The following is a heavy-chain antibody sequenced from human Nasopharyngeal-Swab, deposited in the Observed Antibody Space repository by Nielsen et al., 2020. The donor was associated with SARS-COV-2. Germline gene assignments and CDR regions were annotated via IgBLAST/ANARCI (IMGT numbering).Heavy chain of an antibody. D-gene: IGHD3-3*01. CDR2: INRSGST. CDR3: ARGAPNYDLWSGYYYYGMDV. J-gene: IGHJ6*02. Sequence: WIRQPPGKGLEWIGEINRSGSTNYNPSLKSRVTVSVDTSKNQFSLKLSSVTAADTAVYYCARGAPNYDLWSGYYYYGMDVWGQGTTVTVSS. V-gene: IGHV4-34*01.